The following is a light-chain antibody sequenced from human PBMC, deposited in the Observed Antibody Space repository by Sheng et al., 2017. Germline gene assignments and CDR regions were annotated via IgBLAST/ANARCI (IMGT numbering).Light chain of an antibody. CDR3: QQRSNWPGT. CDR2: DAS. V-gene: IGKV3-11*01. CDR1: QSVSSY. J-gene: IGKJ4*01. Sequence: EIVLTQSPATLSLSPGERATLSCRASQSVSSYLAWYQQKPGQAPRLLIYDASNRATGIPARFSGSGSGTDFTLTISSLEPEDFAVYYCQQRSNWPGTFGGGDQGGDQT.